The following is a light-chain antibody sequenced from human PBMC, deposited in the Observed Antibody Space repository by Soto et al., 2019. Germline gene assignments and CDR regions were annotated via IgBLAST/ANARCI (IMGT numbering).Light chain of an antibody. CDR3: QQYNNWPFT. CDR2: GAS. V-gene: IGKV3-15*01. J-gene: IGKJ5*01. Sequence: EIVMTQAPATLSVSPGEGATLSCRASQSLTSNLAWYQQKPGQAPRLLIYGASTRATGIPARFSGSGSGTKFTLTISSLQSEDFAVYFCQQYNNWPFTFGQGTRLEIK. CDR1: QSLTSN.